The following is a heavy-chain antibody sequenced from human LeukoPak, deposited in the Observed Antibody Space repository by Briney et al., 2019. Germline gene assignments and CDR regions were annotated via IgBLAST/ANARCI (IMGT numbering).Heavy chain of an antibody. CDR2: ISYDGSNK. D-gene: IGHD3-16*01. J-gene: IGHJ6*02. CDR3: ARDTSVTNWGSSAYYYYGMDV. V-gene: IGHV3-30-3*01. Sequence: GGSLRLSCAASGFTFSSYAMHWVRQAPGKGLEWVAVISYDGSNKYYADSVEGRFTISRDNSKNTLYLQMNSLRAGDTAVYYCARDTSVTNWGSSAYYYYGMDVWGQGTTVTVSS. CDR1: GFTFSSYA.